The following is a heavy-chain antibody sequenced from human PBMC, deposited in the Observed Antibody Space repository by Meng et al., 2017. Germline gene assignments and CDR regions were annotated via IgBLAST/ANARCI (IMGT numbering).Heavy chain of an antibody. CDR2: ISSSSSYI. CDR1: GFTFSSYS. CDR3: ARVLSSSGWSEVDY. J-gene: IGHJ4*02. Sequence: VRLVGAGGGVVQPGRSLRLSCTASGFTFSSYSMNWVRQAPGKGLEWVSSISSSSSYIYYADSVKGRFTISRDNAKNSLYLQMNSLRAEDTAVYYCARVLSSSGWSEVDYWGQGTLVTVSS. V-gene: IGHV3-21*01. D-gene: IGHD6-19*01.